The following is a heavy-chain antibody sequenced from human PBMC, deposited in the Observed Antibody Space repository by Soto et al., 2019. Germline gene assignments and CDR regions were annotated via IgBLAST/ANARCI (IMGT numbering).Heavy chain of an antibody. CDR1: GYTFTTYG. J-gene: IGHJ4*02. V-gene: IGHV1-18*01. Sequence: QVQLVQSGAEVKKPGASVKVSCKASGYTFTTYGISWVRQAPGQGLEWMGWISTYNGNTKYAQKLQGRVTLTTDTSTSTAYMELGSLRSDDTAVYYCAREYCSGGRCYDPEYWGQGTLVTVSS. CDR3: AREYCSGGRCYDPEY. D-gene: IGHD2-15*01. CDR2: ISTYNGNT.